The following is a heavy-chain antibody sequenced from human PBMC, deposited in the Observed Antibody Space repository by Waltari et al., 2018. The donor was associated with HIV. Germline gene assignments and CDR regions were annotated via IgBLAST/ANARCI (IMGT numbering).Heavy chain of an antibody. CDR1: GCTFRSYA. Sequence: QLPLVQSGAEVKKPGSSVKVSCKDSGCTFRSYAISWVRPAPGQGLEWMGVITPILGTANYAQKFQGRVTITADESTSTAYMELSSLRSEDTAVYYCAFGSGSYYPSWYFDLWGRGTLVTVSS. D-gene: IGHD3-10*01. CDR2: ITPILGTA. CDR3: AFGSGSYYPSWYFDL. J-gene: IGHJ2*01. V-gene: IGHV1-69*01.